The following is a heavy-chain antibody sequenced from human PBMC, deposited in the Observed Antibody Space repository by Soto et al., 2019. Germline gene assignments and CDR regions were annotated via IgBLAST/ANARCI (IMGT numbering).Heavy chain of an antibody. CDR2: IKQDGSEK. Sequence: GGSLRLSCAASGFTFSSYWMSWVRQAPGKGLEWVANIKQDGSEKYYVDSVKGRFTISRDNAKNSLYLQMNSLRAEDTAVYYCARDRRYSSGWYVGAFDPWGQGTLVTVSS. D-gene: IGHD6-19*01. CDR3: ARDRRYSSGWYVGAFDP. V-gene: IGHV3-7*05. J-gene: IGHJ5*02. CDR1: GFTFSSYW.